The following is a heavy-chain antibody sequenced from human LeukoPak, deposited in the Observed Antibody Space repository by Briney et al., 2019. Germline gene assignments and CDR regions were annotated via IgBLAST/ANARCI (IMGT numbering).Heavy chain of an antibody. CDR1: GYTFTGYY. CDR3: ARDLIRGAYSYGPLNWFDP. CDR2: INPNSSGT. Sequence: EASVKVSCKASGYTFTGYYMHWVRQAPGQGLEWMGRINPNSSGTNYAQKFQGRVTMTRDTSISTAYMELSRLRSDDTAVYYCARDLIRGAYSYGPLNWFDPWGQGTLVTVSS. D-gene: IGHD5-18*01. J-gene: IGHJ5*02. V-gene: IGHV1-2*06.